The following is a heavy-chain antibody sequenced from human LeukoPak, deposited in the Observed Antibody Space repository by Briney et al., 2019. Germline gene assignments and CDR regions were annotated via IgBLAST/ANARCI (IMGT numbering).Heavy chain of an antibody. Sequence: ASVKVSCKASGYSFTDHYLHWLRQAPGQGLEWMGWIHPNSGDTNYAQRFQGRVSLTSDTSISTAYMELSSLRSDDTAVYYCARDHNWGPDYWGQGTLVSVSS. CDR3: ARDHNWGPDY. D-gene: IGHD7-27*01. V-gene: IGHV1-2*02. CDR1: GYSFTDHY. CDR2: IHPNSGDT. J-gene: IGHJ4*02.